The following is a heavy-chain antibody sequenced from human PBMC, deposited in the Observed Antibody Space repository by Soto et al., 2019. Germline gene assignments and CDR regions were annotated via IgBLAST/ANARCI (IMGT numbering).Heavy chain of an antibody. D-gene: IGHD3-10*01. Sequence: AETLSLTCAVSGVSISSGNWWTWVRQSPQRGLEYIGEIFHDGTANYYPSFERRVAISVDTSKNQFSLKLTSVTAADTAIYFCPRLVYDTRLNYMSSDFWAHGNLVTVS. CDR2: IFHDGTA. J-gene: IGHJ4*01. CDR3: PRLVYDTRLNYMSSDF. V-gene: IGHV4-4*01. CDR1: GVSISSGNW.